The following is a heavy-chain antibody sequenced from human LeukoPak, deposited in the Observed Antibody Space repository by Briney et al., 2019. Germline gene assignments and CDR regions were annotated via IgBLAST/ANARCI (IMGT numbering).Heavy chain of an antibody. J-gene: IGHJ5*02. D-gene: IGHD3-10*01. CDR2: INHSGST. CDR3: ARGPASGSNFAWFDP. Sequence: SSETLSLTCAVYGGSLSNYYWSWIRQPPGKGLEWIGEINHSGSTKYNPSLKSRLTISVDMSKNQLSLELSSVTAADTAVYYCARGPASGSNFAWFDPWGHGTLVTVSS. CDR1: GGSLSNYY. V-gene: IGHV4-34*01.